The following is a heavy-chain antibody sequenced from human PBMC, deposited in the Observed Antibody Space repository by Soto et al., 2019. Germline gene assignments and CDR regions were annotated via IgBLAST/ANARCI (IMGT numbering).Heavy chain of an antibody. V-gene: IGHV5-51*01. CDR1: GYSFTSYW. CDR2: IYPGDSDT. J-gene: IGHJ6*02. Sequence: PGASLKISCKGSGYSFTSYWIGWVRQIPGKGLEWMGIIYPGDSDTRYSPSFQGQVTISADKSISTAYLQWSSLKASDTAMYYCARHEPGYGDYDYYYGMDVWGQGTTVTVSS. D-gene: IGHD4-17*01. CDR3: ARHEPGYGDYDYYYGMDV.